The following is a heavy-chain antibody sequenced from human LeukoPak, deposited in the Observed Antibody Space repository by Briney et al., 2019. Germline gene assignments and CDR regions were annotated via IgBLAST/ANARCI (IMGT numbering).Heavy chain of an antibody. CDR2: INHSGST. J-gene: IGHJ5*02. Sequence: SETLSPTCAVYGGSFSGYYWSWIRQPPGKGLEWIGEINHSGSTNYNPSLKSRVTISVDTSKNQFSLKLSSVTAADTAVYYCARGLQGITMIRRGWFDPWGQGTLVTVSS. D-gene: IGHD3-22*01. CDR1: GGSFSGYY. CDR3: ARGLQGITMIRRGWFDP. V-gene: IGHV4-34*01.